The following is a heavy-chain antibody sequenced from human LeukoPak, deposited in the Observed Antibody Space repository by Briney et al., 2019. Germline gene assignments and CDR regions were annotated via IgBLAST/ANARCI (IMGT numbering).Heavy chain of an antibody. CDR2: IHSGGST. J-gene: IGHJ3*02. D-gene: IGHD2-21*01. CDR3: ARYSDAFDI. Sequence: PGGSLRLSCAASGFTVSSNYMTWVRQAPGKGLEWVSNIHSGGSTYYTDPVKGRFTISRDISKNTLFLQMNRLRAEDTAVYYCARYSDAFDIWGQGQWSPSLQ. CDR1: GFTVSSNY. V-gene: IGHV3-53*01.